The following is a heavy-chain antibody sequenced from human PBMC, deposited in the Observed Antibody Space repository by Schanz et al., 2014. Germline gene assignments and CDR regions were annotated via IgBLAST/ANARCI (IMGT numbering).Heavy chain of an antibody. J-gene: IGHJ6*02. CDR1: GASISSGGYY. Sequence: QVQLQESGPGLVKPSQTLSLTCTVSGASISSGGYYWDWIRLLPGKGLEWIGYISYSGSTSFNPSSKSRLTMSVDTSKIQFSLRLSSVTAADTAVYYCARHGGIPYYPMDVWGQGTTVTVSS. CDR3: ARHGGIPYYPMDV. V-gene: IGHV4-31*03. D-gene: IGHD3-16*01. CDR2: ISYSGST.